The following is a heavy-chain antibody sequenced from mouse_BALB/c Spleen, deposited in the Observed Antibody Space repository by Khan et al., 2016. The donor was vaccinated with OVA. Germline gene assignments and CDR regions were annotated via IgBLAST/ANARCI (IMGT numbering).Heavy chain of an antibody. V-gene: IGHV3-2*02. CDR3: ARVYGGDFDY. CDR2: ISYSGNT. D-gene: IGHD2-10*02. J-gene: IGHJ2*01. CDR1: GYSITSDYA. Sequence: EVQLQESGPGLVQPSQSLSLTCTVTGYSITSDYAWNWIRQFPGNKLEWMGFISYSGNTKYNPSLKSRISMTRDTSKNQFFLQLNSVTPEDTATDYCARVYGGDFDYWGQGTTLIVSS.